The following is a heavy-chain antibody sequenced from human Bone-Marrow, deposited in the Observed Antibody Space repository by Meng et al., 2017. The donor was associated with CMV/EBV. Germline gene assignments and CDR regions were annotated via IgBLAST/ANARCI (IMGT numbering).Heavy chain of an antibody. CDR3: ARDKGSRITIFGVVSQSFLVYYFDY. CDR1: GFTFSSYA. CDR2: ISGSGGST. Sequence: GGSLRLSCAASGFTFSSYAMSWVRQAPGKGLEWVSAISGSGGSTYYADSVKGRFTISRDNSKNTLYLQMNSLRAEDTAVYYCARDKGSRITIFGVVSQSFLVYYFDYWGQGTLVTVSS. J-gene: IGHJ4*02. V-gene: IGHV3-23*01. D-gene: IGHD3-3*01.